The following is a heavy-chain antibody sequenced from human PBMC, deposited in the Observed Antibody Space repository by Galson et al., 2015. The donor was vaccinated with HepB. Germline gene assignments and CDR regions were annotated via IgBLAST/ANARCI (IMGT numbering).Heavy chain of an antibody. CDR3: AKAYCSSTSCYDYGMDV. V-gene: IGHV3-30*18. J-gene: IGHJ6*02. CDR1: GFTFSSYG. D-gene: IGHD2-2*01. Sequence: SLRLSCAASGFTFSSYGMHWVRQAPGKGLEWVAVISYDGSNKYYADSVRGRFTISRGNSKNTLYLQMNSLRAEDTAVYYCAKAYCSSTSCYDYGMDVWGQGTTVTVSS. CDR2: ISYDGSNK.